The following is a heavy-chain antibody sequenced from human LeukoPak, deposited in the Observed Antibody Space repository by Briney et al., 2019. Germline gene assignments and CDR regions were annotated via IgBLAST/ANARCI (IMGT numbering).Heavy chain of an antibody. V-gene: IGHV3-53*01. J-gene: IGHJ4*02. CDR2: ISSGNGT. D-gene: IGHD3-10*01. CDR1: GFTVSSNY. Sequence: GGSLRLSCAASGFTVSSNYMTWVLQAPGKGLEWVSVISSGNGTSYAGSVKGRFTISRDNSKNTLYLQMDSLRAEDTAVYYCARSAGGDWGQGTLVTVSS. CDR3: ARSAGGD.